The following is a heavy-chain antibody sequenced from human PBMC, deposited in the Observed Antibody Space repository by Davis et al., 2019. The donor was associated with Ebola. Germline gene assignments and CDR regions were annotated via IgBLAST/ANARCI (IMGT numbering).Heavy chain of an antibody. CDR3: TREEWELLR. CDR2: IRSKAYGGTT. J-gene: IGHJ4*02. V-gene: IGHV3-49*03. CDR1: GFTFGDYA. D-gene: IGHD1-26*01. Sequence: GESLKISCTASGFTFGDYAMSWFRQAPGKGLEWVGFIRSKAYGGTTEYAASVKGRFTISSDDSKSIAYLQMNSLKTEDTAVYYCTREEWELLRWGQGTLVTVSS.